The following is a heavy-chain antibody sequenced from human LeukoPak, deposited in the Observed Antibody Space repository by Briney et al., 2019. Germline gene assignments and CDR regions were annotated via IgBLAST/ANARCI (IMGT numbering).Heavy chain of an antibody. J-gene: IGHJ4*02. CDR1: GFTVSSDS. V-gene: IGHV3-53*05. Sequence: GGSLRLSCTVSGFTVSSDSMSWVRQAPGKGLEWVSFIYSGGSTHYSDSVKGRFTISRDNSKNTLFLQTDSLRAEDTAVYYCAGNSGRSGYWGQGTLVTVSS. CDR2: IYSGGST. CDR3: AGNSGRSGY. D-gene: IGHD1-26*01.